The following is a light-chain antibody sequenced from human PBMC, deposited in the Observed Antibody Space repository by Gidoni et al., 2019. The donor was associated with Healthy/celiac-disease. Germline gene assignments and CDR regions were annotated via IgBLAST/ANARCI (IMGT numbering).Light chain of an antibody. CDR2: YAS. CDR1: RDITKY. V-gene: IGKV1-33*01. CDR3: QQYDNLPYT. Sequence: DIQMTQSPSSLSASVGDRVTITCQASRDITKYLNWYQQKTGKAPKLLIYYASNLQAGVPSRFSGSGSGTHFTFTISSLLPEDFATYYCQQYDNLPYTFGQGTKLEIK. J-gene: IGKJ2*01.